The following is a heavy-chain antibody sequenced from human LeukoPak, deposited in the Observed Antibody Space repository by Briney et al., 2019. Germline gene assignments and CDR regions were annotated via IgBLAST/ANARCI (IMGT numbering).Heavy chain of an antibody. CDR3: AREAFRYFEH. CDR1: GGSISSYY. D-gene: IGHD1-14*01. Sequence: SETLSLTCTVSGGSISSYYWSWIRQPPGKGLEWIGYIYYSGSTNYNPSLKSRVTISVDTSKNQFSLKLSSVTAADTAVYYCAREAFRYFEHWGQGTLVTVSS. V-gene: IGHV4-59*12. CDR2: IYYSGST. J-gene: IGHJ4*02.